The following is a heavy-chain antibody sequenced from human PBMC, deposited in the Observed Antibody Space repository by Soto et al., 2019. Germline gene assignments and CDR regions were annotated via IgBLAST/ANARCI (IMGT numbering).Heavy chain of an antibody. D-gene: IGHD1-1*01. Sequence: EAQLLESGGDLVQPGGSLRLSCAASGFTFSSHGMGWVRQAPGKGLEWISGLSCGGGSTYYADSVKGRFTISRDNSKNTLELIMNSHRVEDTALYYCVRDGQSRTDGFVIWGQGTMVTV. J-gene: IGHJ3*02. V-gene: IGHV3-23*01. CDR3: VRDGQSRTDGFVI. CDR1: GFTFSSHG. CDR2: LSCGGGST.